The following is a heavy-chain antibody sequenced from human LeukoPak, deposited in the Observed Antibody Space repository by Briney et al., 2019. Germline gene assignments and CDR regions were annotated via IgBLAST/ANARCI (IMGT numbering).Heavy chain of an antibody. CDR1: AFTFSSYA. CDR3: ARGALGQQLVLGY. D-gene: IGHD6-13*01. Sequence: GGSLRLSCAASAFTFSSYAMSWVRQAPGKGLEWVSSISSSSSYIYYADSVKGRFTISRDNAKNSLYLQMNNLRAEDTAVYYCARGALGQQLVLGYWGQGTLVTVSS. CDR2: ISSSSSYI. V-gene: IGHV3-21*01. J-gene: IGHJ4*02.